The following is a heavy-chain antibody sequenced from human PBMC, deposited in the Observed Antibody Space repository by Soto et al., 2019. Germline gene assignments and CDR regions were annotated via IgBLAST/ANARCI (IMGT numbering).Heavy chain of an antibody. V-gene: IGHV3-33*01. CDR1: GFTFSSYG. J-gene: IGHJ6*03. CDR2: IWYDGSNK. D-gene: IGHD6-6*01. CDR3: ARLPYSSSSGQKLWDYYYYYYMDV. Sequence: QVQLVESGGGVVQPGRSLRLSCAASGFTFSSYGMHWVRQAPGKGLEWVAVIWYDGSNKYYADSVKGRFTISRDNSKNTLYLQINSLSAEDTAVYYCARLPYSSSSGQKLWDYYYYYYMDVWGKGTTVTVSS.